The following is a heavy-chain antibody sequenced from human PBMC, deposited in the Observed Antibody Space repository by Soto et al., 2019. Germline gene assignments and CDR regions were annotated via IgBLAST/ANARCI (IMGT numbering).Heavy chain of an antibody. CDR3: VRGSPGSSPNYYYLDV. Sequence: ASVKASCKDSGYTFTSCGISWARQAPGKGLEWMGLINPSGDSTIYAQKFQGRVTMTRDTPTSTVDMELSSLRSEDTAVYYCVRGSPGSSPNYYYLDVRGRATTVTVSS. D-gene: IGHD6-6*01. V-gene: IGHV1-46*03. CDR2: INPSGDST. CDR1: GYTFTSCG. J-gene: IGHJ6*03.